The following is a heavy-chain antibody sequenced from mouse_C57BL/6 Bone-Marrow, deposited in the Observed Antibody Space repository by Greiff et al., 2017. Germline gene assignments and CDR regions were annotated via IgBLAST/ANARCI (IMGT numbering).Heavy chain of an antibody. V-gene: IGHV1-9*01. J-gene: IGHJ1*03. CDR1: GYTFTGYW. D-gene: IGHD1-1*01. CDR2: ILPGSGST. Sequence: VKLMESGAELMKPGASVKLSCKATGYTFTGYWIEWVKQRPGHGLEWIGEILPGSGSTNYNEKFKGKATFTAATSSNPAYMQLSSLTTEDSAIYYCARELSTTVVAHWYFDVWGTGTTVTVSS. CDR3: ARELSTTVVAHWYFDV.